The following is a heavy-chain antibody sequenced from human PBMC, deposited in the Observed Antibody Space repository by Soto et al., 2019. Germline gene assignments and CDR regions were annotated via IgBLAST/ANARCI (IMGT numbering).Heavy chain of an antibody. Sequence: GGSLRLSCPASGFSFSLFWMSWVRQTPWKGLEWVASINEDGSEKFFADSVKGRFTISRDNAKNSLSLQMNSLTADDTAVYYCAGTGWPQSSYYFDYCGQGTLVTVSS. V-gene: IGHV3-7*03. CDR3: AGTGWPQSSYYFDY. D-gene: IGHD3-16*01. CDR2: INEDGSEK. J-gene: IGHJ4*02. CDR1: GFSFSLFW.